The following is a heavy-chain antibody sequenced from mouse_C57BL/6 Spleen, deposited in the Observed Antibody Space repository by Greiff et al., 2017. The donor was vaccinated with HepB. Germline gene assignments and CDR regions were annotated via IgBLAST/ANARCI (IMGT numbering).Heavy chain of an antibody. Sequence: VQLQQPGAELVMPGASVKLSCKASGYTFTSYWMHWVKQRPGQGLEWIGEIDPSDSYTNYNQKFKGKSTLTVDKSSSTAYMQLSSLTSEDSAVYYCARDEGWLLRFAYWGQGTLVTVSA. D-gene: IGHD2-3*01. CDR1: GYTFTSYW. CDR3: ARDEGWLLRFAY. CDR2: IDPSDSYT. V-gene: IGHV1-69*01. J-gene: IGHJ3*01.